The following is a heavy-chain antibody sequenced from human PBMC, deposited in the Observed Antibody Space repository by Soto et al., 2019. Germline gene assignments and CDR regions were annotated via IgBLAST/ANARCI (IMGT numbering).Heavy chain of an antibody. Sequence: VGSLRLSCAASGFTFSSYSMNWVRQAPGKGLEWVSSISSSSSYIYYADSVKGRFTISRDNAKNSLYLQMNSLRAEDTAVYYCARESCSGGSCYSAYYYYYMDVWGKGTTVTVSS. CDR3: ARESCSGGSCYSAYYYYYMDV. CDR1: GFTFSSYS. V-gene: IGHV3-21*01. D-gene: IGHD2-15*01. J-gene: IGHJ6*03. CDR2: ISSSSSYI.